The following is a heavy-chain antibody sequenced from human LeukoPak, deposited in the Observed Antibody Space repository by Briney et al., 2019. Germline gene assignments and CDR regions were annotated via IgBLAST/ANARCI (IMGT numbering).Heavy chain of an antibody. CDR2: IYYSGST. V-gene: IGHV4-39*07. J-gene: IGHJ6*03. CDR1: GGSISSSSYY. D-gene: IGHD5-12*01. Sequence: SETLSLTCTVSGGSISSSSYYWGWIRQPPGKGLEWIGSIYYSGSTYYNPSLKSRVTISVDTSKNQFSLKLSSVTAADTAVYYCARSGYDYYYYYYMDVWGKGTTVTVSS. CDR3: ARSGYDYYYYYYMDV.